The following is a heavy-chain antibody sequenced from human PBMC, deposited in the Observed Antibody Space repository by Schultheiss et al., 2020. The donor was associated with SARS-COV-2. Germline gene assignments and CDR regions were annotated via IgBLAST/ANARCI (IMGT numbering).Heavy chain of an antibody. CDR2: ISSSSSYI. CDR3: AKGTEEISSTRVYYYYYMDV. Sequence: GGSLRLSCAASGFTFSSYAMSWVRQAPGKGLEWVSSISSSSSYIYYADSVKGRFTISRDNAKNSLYLQMNSLRAEDTAVYYCAKGTEEISSTRVYYYYYMDVWGKGTTVTVSS. D-gene: IGHD2-2*01. J-gene: IGHJ6*03. V-gene: IGHV3-21*04. CDR1: GFTFSSYA.